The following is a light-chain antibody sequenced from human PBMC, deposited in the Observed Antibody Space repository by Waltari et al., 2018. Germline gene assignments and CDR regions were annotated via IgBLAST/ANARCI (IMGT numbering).Light chain of an antibody. CDR2: EIS. J-gene: IGKJ1*01. Sequence: EIVMTQTPLSLPVTLGQPASISCRSSQSLVHIDRNTFLNWLHQRPGQPPRLLLYEISRRVSGVPDRVSGSGAGTDFTLEITRVEPDDVGIYYCSQTSQFPLTFGQGTRVEIK. V-gene: IGKV2-24*01. CDR1: QSLVHIDRNTF. CDR3: SQTSQFPLT.